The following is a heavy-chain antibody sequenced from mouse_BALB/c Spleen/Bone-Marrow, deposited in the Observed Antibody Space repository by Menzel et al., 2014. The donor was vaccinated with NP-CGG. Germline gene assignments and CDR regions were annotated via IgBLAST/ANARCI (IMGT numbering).Heavy chain of an antibody. V-gene: IGHV5-9-3*01. CDR2: ITSGGGST. Sequence: EVHLVESGGGLVKPGGSLKLSCAASGFTFSDYAVSWVRQSPEKRLEWVATITSGGGSTYYPESVKGRFTISRDNAKNTLYLQMSSLRSEDTAMYYCARQENWALDYWGQGTTLTVSS. CDR1: GFTFSDYA. D-gene: IGHD4-1*01. J-gene: IGHJ2*01. CDR3: ARQENWALDY.